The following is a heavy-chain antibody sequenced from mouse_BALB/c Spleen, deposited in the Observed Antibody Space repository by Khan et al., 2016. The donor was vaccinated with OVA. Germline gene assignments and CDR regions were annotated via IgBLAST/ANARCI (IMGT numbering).Heavy chain of an antibody. CDR3: ARSYDGAWFAY. CDR1: GYTFTDYV. J-gene: IGHJ3*01. CDR2: IYPGSGST. D-gene: IGHD1-1*01. Sequence: VELVESGPELVKPGASVKMSCKVSGYTFTDYVITWVKQRTGQGLEWIGEIYPGSGSTYYNEKFKGKATLTADKSSNTVNMQLRSLTSEDSAVYFCARSYDGAWFAYWGQGTLVTVSA. V-gene: IGHV1-77*01.